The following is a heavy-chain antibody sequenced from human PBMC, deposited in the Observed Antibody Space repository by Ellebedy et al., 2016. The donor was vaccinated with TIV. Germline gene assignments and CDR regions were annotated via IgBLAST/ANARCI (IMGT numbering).Heavy chain of an antibody. V-gene: IGHV3-23*01. D-gene: IGHD1-26*01. Sequence: GGSLRLSCAATGFTFSSYAMSWVRQAPGKGLEWVSGISGRGDRTYYADSVKGRFTISRDNAKNTLYLQMNSLRAEDTAVYYCAKRTKVGDATRFLDSWGQGTLVTVSS. CDR2: ISGRGDRT. CDR1: GFTFSSYA. CDR3: AKRTKVGDATRFLDS. J-gene: IGHJ4*02.